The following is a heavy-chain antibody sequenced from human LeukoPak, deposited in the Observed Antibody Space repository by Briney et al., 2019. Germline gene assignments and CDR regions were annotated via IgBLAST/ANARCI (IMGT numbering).Heavy chain of an antibody. V-gene: IGHV3-15*01. Sequence: GGSLRLSCAASGITFSNACMTWVRKGPGTGLEWVGLIYRSSNGETTDYGAPVKGRFTMSRDHSKNTLDLQMNSLKTEETAVYYCTTYSSGSCPFWGQRTLVTVSS. J-gene: IGHJ4*02. CDR2: IYRSSNGETT. D-gene: IGHD6-19*01. CDR1: GITFSNAC. CDR3: TTYSSGSCPF.